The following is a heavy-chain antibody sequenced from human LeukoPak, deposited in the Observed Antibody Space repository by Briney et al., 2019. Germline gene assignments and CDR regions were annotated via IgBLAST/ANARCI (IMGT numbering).Heavy chain of an antibody. Sequence: PSETLSLTCTVSDGSISSSSYYWAWIRQPPGKGLEWIGTISNSGSTYYNPSLKSRVTISIDTSKKQFSLKLSSVTAADTAVYYCASEGEVAGSNYFDYWGQGTLVTVSS. CDR2: ISNSGST. D-gene: IGHD6-19*01. CDR3: ASEGEVAGSNYFDY. CDR1: DGSISSSSYY. V-gene: IGHV4-39*07. J-gene: IGHJ4*02.